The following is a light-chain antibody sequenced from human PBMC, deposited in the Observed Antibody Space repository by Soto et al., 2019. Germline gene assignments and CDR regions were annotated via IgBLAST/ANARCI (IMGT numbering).Light chain of an antibody. J-gene: IGKJ2*01. Sequence: DLQMTQSPSSLSASVGDRVTITCRASQSISTFLNWYQQKPGRALKLLIFGASNLQTGVPSRFSGSGSGTDFSLIITSLQPEDFATYYCQQSFRTLYTFGQGTKLEIK. CDR1: QSISTF. CDR3: QQSFRTLYT. V-gene: IGKV1-39*01. CDR2: GAS.